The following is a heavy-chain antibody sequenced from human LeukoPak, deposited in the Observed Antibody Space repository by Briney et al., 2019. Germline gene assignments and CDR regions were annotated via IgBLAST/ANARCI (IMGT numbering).Heavy chain of an antibody. Sequence: VASVKVSCKASGGTFSSYAISWVRQAPGQGLEWMGGIIPIFGTANYAQKFQGRVTITTDEPTSTAYMELSSLRSEDTAVYYCARCGSYQGEYYFDYWGQGTLFTVSS. V-gene: IGHV1-69*05. D-gene: IGHD1-26*01. CDR3: ARCGSYQGEYYFDY. CDR2: IIPIFGTA. J-gene: IGHJ4*02. CDR1: GGTFSSYA.